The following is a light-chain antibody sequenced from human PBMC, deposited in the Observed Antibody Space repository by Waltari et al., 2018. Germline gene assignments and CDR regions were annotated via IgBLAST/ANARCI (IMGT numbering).Light chain of an antibody. Sequence: QSALTQPRSVSGSPGQSVTISCTGTSSDVGGFNYVSWYQQHPGKAPKIMIYDVIKRPSGVPDRFSGSKSDTTASLTISGLQAEDEADYYCCSYAGSYTVLFGGGTKLTVL. V-gene: IGLV2-11*01. CDR3: CSYAGSYTVL. CDR2: DVI. CDR1: SSDVGGFNY. J-gene: IGLJ2*01.